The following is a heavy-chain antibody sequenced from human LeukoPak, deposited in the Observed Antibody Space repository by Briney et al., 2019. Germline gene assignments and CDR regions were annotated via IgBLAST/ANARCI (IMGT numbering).Heavy chain of an antibody. CDR1: GFTFGNFG. Sequence: GGSPRLSCAASGFTFGNFGFHWVRQAPGKGLEWVAVVWNDGTNKHYANSVRGRFTISRDNSKNLLFLQMNSLRAEDTAVYYWGKDRRHNNYYYYMDVWGKGTTVTVSS. D-gene: IGHD2-21*01. J-gene: IGHJ6*03. V-gene: IGHV3-33*06. CDR3: GKDRRHNNYYYYMDV. CDR2: VWNDGTNK.